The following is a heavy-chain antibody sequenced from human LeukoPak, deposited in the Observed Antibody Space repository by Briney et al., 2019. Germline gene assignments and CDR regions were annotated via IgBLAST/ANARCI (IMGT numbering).Heavy chain of an antibody. J-gene: IGHJ4*02. D-gene: IGHD3-3*01. Sequence: GGSLRLSCAASGFMFSSYWMSWVRQAPGKGLEWVATIKQDGSEKYYVDSVKGRFTISRDNAKNSLYLQMNSLRAEDTAVYYCARDRNTDFWSGYYTNYFDYWGQGTLVTVSS. CDR3: ARDRNTDFWSGYYTNYFDY. CDR2: IKQDGSEK. CDR1: GFMFSSYW. V-gene: IGHV3-7*01.